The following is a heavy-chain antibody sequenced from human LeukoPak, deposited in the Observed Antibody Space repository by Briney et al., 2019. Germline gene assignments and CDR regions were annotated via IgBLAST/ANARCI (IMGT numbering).Heavy chain of an antibody. CDR2: INPNSGGT. V-gene: IGHV1-2*02. CDR1: GYTFTGYY. D-gene: IGHD1-26*01. CDR3: ARDLGIDFSGSNYGDC. Sequence: ASVMVSCKASGYTFTGYYTHWVRQAPGQGLECMGWINPNSGGTNYAQKFQGRVTMTRDTSISTAYMELSRLRSDDTAVYYCARDLGIDFSGSNYGDCWGQGTLVTVSS. J-gene: IGHJ4*02.